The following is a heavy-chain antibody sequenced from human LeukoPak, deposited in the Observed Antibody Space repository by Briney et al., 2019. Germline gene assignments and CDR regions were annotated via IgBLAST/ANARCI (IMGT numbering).Heavy chain of an antibody. D-gene: IGHD3-10*01. CDR2: ISGSGSTT. J-gene: IGHJ3*02. CDR3: AKDRGFLKTFDI. V-gene: IGHV3-23*01. Sequence: GGSLRLSCAASGFTFSNYAMSWVRQAPGKGLEWVSGISGSGSTTYYADSLKGRFTISRDNSKNTLYLQMNSLRAEDTAVYHCAKDRGFLKTFDIWGQGTMVTVSS. CDR1: GFTFSNYA.